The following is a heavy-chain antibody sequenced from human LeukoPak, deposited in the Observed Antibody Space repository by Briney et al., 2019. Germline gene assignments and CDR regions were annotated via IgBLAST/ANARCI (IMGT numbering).Heavy chain of an antibody. Sequence: GGSLRLSCAASGFTFSSYAMHWVRQAPGKGLEWVAVISYDGSNKCYADSVKGRFTISRDNSKNTLYLQMNSLRAEDTAVYYCARDLPSPPSGYYGMDVWGQGTTVTVSS. J-gene: IGHJ6*02. V-gene: IGHV3-30-3*01. CDR3: ARDLPSPPSGYYGMDV. CDR1: GFTFSSYA. D-gene: IGHD1-26*01. CDR2: ISYDGSNK.